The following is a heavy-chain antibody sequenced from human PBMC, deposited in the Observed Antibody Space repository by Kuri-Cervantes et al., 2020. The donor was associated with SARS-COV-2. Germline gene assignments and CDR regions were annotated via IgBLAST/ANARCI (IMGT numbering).Heavy chain of an antibody. V-gene: IGHV4-39*01. J-gene: IGHJ5*02. D-gene: IGHD3-9*01. CDR3: ARHVPDWLLNWFDP. Sequence: SETLSLTCTVSGGSISSSSYYWGWIRQPPGKGLEWIGSIYYSGSTYYNPSLKSRVTISIDTSKNQFSLKLSSVTAADTAVYYCARHVPDWLLNWFDPWGQGTLGTVSS. CDR1: GGSISSSSYY. CDR2: IYYSGST.